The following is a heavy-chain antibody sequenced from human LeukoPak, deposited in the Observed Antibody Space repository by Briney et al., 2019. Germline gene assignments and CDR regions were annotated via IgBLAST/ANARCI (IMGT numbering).Heavy chain of an antibody. CDR3: ARNGGQLEGIDAFDI. V-gene: IGHV4-34*01. CDR2: INHSGST. D-gene: IGHD6-6*01. Sequence: SETLSLTCTVSGGSISDYYWSWIRQPPGKGLEWIGEINHSGSTNYNPSLKSRVTISVDTSKNQFSLKLSSVTAADTAVYYCARNGGQLEGIDAFDIWGQGTMVTVSS. J-gene: IGHJ3*02. CDR1: GGSISDYY.